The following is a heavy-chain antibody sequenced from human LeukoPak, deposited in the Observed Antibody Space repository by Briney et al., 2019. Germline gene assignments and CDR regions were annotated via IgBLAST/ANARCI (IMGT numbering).Heavy chain of an antibody. V-gene: IGHV3-66*01. CDR1: GFTFSGSS. J-gene: IGHJ4*02. D-gene: IGHD6-19*01. Sequence: GGSLRLSCAASGFTFSGSSIYWVRQASGKGLEWVSVIYSGGSTYYADSVKGRFTISRDNSKNTLYLQMNSLRAEDTAVYYCARVPDSSGWYFDYWGQGTLVTVSS. CDR3: ARVPDSSGWYFDY. CDR2: IYSGGST.